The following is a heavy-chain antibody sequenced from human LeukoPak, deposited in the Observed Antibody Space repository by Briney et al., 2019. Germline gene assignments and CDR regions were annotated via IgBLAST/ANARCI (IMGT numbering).Heavy chain of an antibody. Sequence: SETLSLTRTVSGGSISSYYWGWIRQPPGKGLEWIGYIYYRGSTTYNPSLKRRVTISQDTSKNQLSLKSRSVTAAATPVYYSGSTNYNPSLKSRVTISVDTSKNQFSLKLSSVTAADTAVYYCARGRTKARNYGDSLIIDYWGQGTLVTVSS. CDR2: IYYRGST. D-gene: IGHD3-10*01. CDR1: GGSISSYY. CDR3: GSTNYNPSLKSRVTISVDTSKNQFSLKLSSVTAADTAVYYCARGRTKARNYGDSLIIDY. V-gene: IGHV4-59*01. J-gene: IGHJ4*02.